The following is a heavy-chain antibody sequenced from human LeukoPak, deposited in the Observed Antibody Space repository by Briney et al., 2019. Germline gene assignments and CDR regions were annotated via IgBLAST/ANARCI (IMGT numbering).Heavy chain of an antibody. CDR1: GFTFSDYY. CDR2: ISPSGDIT. V-gene: IGHV3-23*01. J-gene: IGHJ1*01. Sequence: GGSLRLSCAASGFTFSDYYMSWIRQAPGKGLEWVSGISPSGDITYYTDSVRGRFTISRDNFKNTLSLQVNSLRAEDTAMYYCAKDDDWGRYKHWGQGTLVTVSS. D-gene: IGHD3-16*01. CDR3: AKDDDWGRYKH.